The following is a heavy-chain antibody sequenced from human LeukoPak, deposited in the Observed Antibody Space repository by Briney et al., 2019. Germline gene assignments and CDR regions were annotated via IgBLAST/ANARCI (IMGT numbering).Heavy chain of an antibody. CDR3: AKGSSSSRPYYFDS. D-gene: IGHD6-13*01. CDR1: GFTFSSYV. V-gene: IGHV3-23*01. CDR2: VIGSYT. Sequence: GGSLRLSCAASGFTFSSYVMSWVRQAPGEVLEWVSAVIGSYTYYADSVKGRFTISRDNSKNTLFLEMNSLRAGDTAVYYCAKGSSSSRPYYFDSWGLGTLVIVSS. J-gene: IGHJ4*02.